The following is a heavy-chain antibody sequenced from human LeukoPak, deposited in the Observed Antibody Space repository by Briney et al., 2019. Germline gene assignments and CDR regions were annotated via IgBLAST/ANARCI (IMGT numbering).Heavy chain of an antibody. Sequence: GGYLRLSCAAAGFTFNTYTMTWVRQAPGKGLEWVSVISGSGFSTYYADSVKGRFTIARDNSHNTLYLQLTSLRAEDTAIYYCAKDWGGDTLVRGFVYWGQGTLVPVSS. V-gene: IGHV3-23*01. CDR1: GFTFNTYT. D-gene: IGHD3-10*01. CDR3: AKDWGGDTLVRGFVY. CDR2: ISGSGFST. J-gene: IGHJ4*02.